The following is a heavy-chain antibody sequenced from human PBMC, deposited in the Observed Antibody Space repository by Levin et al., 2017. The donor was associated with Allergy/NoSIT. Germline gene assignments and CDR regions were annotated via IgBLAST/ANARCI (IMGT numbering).Heavy chain of an antibody. V-gene: IGHV3-74*01. CDR2: INSDGSST. D-gene: IGHD5-12*01. CDR3: ARVGGYVGWFDP. Sequence: GGSLRLSCAASGFTFSSYWMHWVRQAPGKGLVWVSRINSDGSSTSYADSVKGRFTISRDNAKNTLYLQMNSLRAEDTAVYYCARVGGYVGWFDPWGQGTLVTVSS. J-gene: IGHJ5*02. CDR1: GFTFSSYW.